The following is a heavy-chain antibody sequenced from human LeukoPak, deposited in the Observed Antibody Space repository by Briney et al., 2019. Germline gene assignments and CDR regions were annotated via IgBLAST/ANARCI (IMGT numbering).Heavy chain of an antibody. CDR2: INPNSGDT. Sequence: ASVKVSCKASGYTFSGYQIHWVRQAPGQGLEWMGWINPNSGDTKYAQKFQGRVTMTSDTSTSTVYMELSRLSSDDTAVYSCARGAVSGTYRYLYRGQGTLVTVSS. CDR1: GYTFSGYQ. J-gene: IGHJ4*02. D-gene: IGHD3-16*02. CDR3: ARGAVSGTYRYLY. V-gene: IGHV1-2*02.